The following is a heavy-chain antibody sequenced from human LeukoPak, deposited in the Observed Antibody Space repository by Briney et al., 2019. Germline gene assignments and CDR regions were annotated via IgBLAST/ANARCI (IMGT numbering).Heavy chain of an antibody. Sequence: PSETLSLTCTVSGGSISSGGYYWSWIRQPPGKGLEWIGYIYHSGSTYYNPSLKSRVTISVDRSKNQFSLKLNSVTAADTAVYYCARDRTDNWNPIDYWGQGTLVTVSS. J-gene: IGHJ4*02. CDR2: IYHSGST. CDR3: ARDRTDNWNPIDY. CDR1: GGSISSGGYY. D-gene: IGHD1-20*01. V-gene: IGHV4-30-2*01.